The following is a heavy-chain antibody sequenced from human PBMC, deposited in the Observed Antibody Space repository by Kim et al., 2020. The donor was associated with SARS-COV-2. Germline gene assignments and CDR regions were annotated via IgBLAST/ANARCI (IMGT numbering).Heavy chain of an antibody. CDR3: ARGGDFSSTTTCFFY. V-gene: IGHV3-48*03. D-gene: IGHD2-2*01. J-gene: IGHJ4*02. CDR2: ISSGNSAI. CDR1: GFTFSHYE. Sequence: GGSLRLSCAASGFTFSHYEMNWVRQAPGKGLEWVAYISSGNSAIYYADSVKGRLPISRENANNSLYRQMNSLRAKDTAVYYCARGGDFSSTTTCFFYWGQGTLVTVSS.